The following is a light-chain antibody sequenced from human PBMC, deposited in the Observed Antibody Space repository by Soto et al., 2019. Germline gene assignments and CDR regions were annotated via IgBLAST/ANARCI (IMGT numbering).Light chain of an antibody. CDR3: QQYYGTPWT. CDR2: WAS. Sequence: DIVMTQSPDSLAVSLGERATINCKSSQSVLYTSNNKTYLAWYQQKPGQPPKLIIYWASTRESGVPDRFSGSGSGTDFTLTISSLQAEDMAVYYCQQYYGTPWTFGQGTKVEIK. J-gene: IGKJ1*01. CDR1: QSVLYTSNNKTY. V-gene: IGKV4-1*01.